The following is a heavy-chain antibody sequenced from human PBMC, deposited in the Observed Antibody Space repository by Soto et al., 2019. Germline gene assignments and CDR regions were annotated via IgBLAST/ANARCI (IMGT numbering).Heavy chain of an antibody. D-gene: IGHD1-20*01. J-gene: IGHJ6*02. CDR1: GGSFSGYY. V-gene: IGHV4-34*01. CDR3: ARVVTGTTPRYYYSMDV. Sequence: SETLSLTCAVYGGSFSGYYWSWIRQPPGKGLEWIGEINHSGSTNYNPSLKSRVTISVDTSKNQFSLKLSSVTAADTAVYQCARVVTGTTPRYYYSMDVWGQGTTVTVSS. CDR2: INHSGST.